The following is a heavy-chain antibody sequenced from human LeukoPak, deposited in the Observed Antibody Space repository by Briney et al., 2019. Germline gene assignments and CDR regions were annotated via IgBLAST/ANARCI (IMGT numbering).Heavy chain of an antibody. CDR3: AKLSSSSLEDYYYYYGMDV. Sequence: PGGSLRLSCAASGFTFDDYAMHWVRQAPGKGLEWVSGISWNSGSIGYADSVKGRFTISRDNAKNSLYLQMNSLRAEDTALYYCAKLSSSSLEDYYYYYGMDVWGQGTTVTVSS. V-gene: IGHV3-9*01. J-gene: IGHJ6*02. D-gene: IGHD6-6*01. CDR1: GFTFDDYA. CDR2: ISWNSGSI.